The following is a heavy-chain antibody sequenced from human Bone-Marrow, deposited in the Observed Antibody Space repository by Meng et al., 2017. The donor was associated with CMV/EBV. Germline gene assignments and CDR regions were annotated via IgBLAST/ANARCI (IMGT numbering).Heavy chain of an antibody. D-gene: IGHD1-1*01. CDR3: AKDKRKYFNSPPDAFDI. J-gene: IGHJ3*02. Sequence: GGSLRLSCAASGFTFSSYSMNWVRQAPGKGLEWVAFIRYDGSNKYYADSVKGRFTISRDNSKNTLYLQMNSLRAEDTAVYYCAKDKRKYFNSPPDAFDIWGQGTMVSVSS. CDR2: IRYDGSNK. CDR1: GFTFSSYS. V-gene: IGHV3-30*02.